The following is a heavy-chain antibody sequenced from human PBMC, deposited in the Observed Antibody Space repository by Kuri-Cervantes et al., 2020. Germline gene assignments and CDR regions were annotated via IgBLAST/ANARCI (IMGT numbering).Heavy chain of an antibody. V-gene: IGHV4-28*01. J-gene: IGHJ4*02. CDR2: IYYSGST. CDR1: GYSISNSYW. CDR3: ARTDEVSVVFDY. Sequence: SQTLSLTCVVSGYSISNSYWWGWIRQPPGKGLEWIGYIYYSGSTNYNPSLKSRVTISVDTSKNQFSLKLSSVTAADTAVYYCARTDEVSVVFDYWGQGTLVTVSS. D-gene: IGHD2-21*01.